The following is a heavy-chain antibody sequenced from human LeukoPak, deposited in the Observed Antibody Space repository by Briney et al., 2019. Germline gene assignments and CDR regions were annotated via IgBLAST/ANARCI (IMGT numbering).Heavy chain of an antibody. J-gene: IGHJ4*02. CDR1: GFTFSSYW. Sequence: GGSLRLSCAASGFTFSSYWMSWVRQTPEKGLEWVANIKQDGSEKYYVDSVKGRFTISRDNAKNSLYLQMNSLRAEDTAVYYCARDGKDTAMVFYYFDYWGQGTLVTVSS. D-gene: IGHD5-18*01. V-gene: IGHV3-7*01. CDR2: IKQDGSEK. CDR3: ARDGKDTAMVFYYFDY.